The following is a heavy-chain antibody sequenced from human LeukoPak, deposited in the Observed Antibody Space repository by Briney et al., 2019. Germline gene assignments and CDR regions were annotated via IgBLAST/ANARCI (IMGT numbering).Heavy chain of an antibody. CDR2: IKEDGSDK. V-gene: IGHV3-7*01. J-gene: IGHJ4*02. Sequence: GGSLRLSCAASGFMFSSSWMAWVRQAPGKGLEWVANIKEDGSDKNYVDSMKGRFTISRDNAKNSLYLQMNSLRAEDTAVYYCARDAAYGYDRFDYWGQGAQVTVSS. D-gene: IGHD5-18*01. CDR1: GFMFSSSW. CDR3: ARDAAYGYDRFDY.